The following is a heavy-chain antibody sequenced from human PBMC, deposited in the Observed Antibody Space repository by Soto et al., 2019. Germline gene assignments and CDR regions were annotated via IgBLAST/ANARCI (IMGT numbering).Heavy chain of an antibody. CDR2: INPNSGGT. J-gene: IGHJ6*02. CDR1: GYTFTGYY. Sequence: ASVKVSCKACGYTFTGYYMHWVRQAPGQGLEWMGWINPNSGGTNYAQKFQGWVTMTRDTSISTAYMELSRLRSDDTAVYYCARGLYSSTRIYGMDVWGQGTTVTVSS. V-gene: IGHV1-2*04. D-gene: IGHD6-13*01. CDR3: ARGLYSSTRIYGMDV.